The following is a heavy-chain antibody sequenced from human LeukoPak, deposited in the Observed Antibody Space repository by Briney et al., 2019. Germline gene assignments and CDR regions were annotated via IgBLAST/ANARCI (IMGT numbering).Heavy chain of an antibody. CDR3: ARHHTTGGWYTWFDH. Sequence: PSETLSLTCTVSGGSISSNAYYWGWIRQPPGKGLEWIGSIYYSGSTYNNPSLKSRVTISVDTSKNQFSLKLSSVTAADTAVYYCARHHTTGGWYTWFDHWGQGTLVTVSS. V-gene: IGHV4-39*01. CDR1: GGSISSNAYY. D-gene: IGHD6-19*01. CDR2: IYYSGST. J-gene: IGHJ5*02.